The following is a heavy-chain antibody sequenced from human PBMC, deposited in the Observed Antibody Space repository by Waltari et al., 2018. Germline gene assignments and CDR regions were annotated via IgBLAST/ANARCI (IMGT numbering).Heavy chain of an antibody. Sequence: QVQLVESGGGVVQPGRSLSLSCAASGFTFRRYGLPWFRPATGKGLEWVAVISYDGSNKYYADSVKGRFTISRDNSKNTLYLQMNSLRAEDTAVYYCATIRFLEWLGGMDVWGQGTTVTVSS. CDR3: ATIRFLEWLGGMDV. CDR1: GFTFRRYG. V-gene: IGHV3-30*03. CDR2: ISYDGSNK. J-gene: IGHJ6*02. D-gene: IGHD3-3*01.